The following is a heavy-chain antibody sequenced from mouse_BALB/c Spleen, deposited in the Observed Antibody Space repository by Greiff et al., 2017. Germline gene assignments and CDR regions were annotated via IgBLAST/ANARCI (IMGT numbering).Heavy chain of an antibody. Sequence: QVQLQQSGTVLARPGASVKMSCKASGYSFTSYWMHWVKQRPGQGLEWIGRIAPGSGSTYYNEMFKGKATLTVDTSSSTAYIQLSSLSSEDSAVYFCATMITIDYWGQGTTLTVSS. V-gene: IGHV1-56*01. J-gene: IGHJ2*01. CDR1: GYSFTSYW. CDR3: ATMITIDY. CDR2: IAPGSGST. D-gene: IGHD2-4*01.